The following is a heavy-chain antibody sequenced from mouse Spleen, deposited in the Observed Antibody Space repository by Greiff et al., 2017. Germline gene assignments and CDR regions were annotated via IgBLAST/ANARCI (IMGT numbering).Heavy chain of an antibody. CDR2: IYPRDGST. V-gene: IGHV1-85*01. Sequence: QVQLQQSGPELVKPGASVKLSCKASGYTFTSYDINWVKQRPGQGLEWIGWIYPRDGSTKYNEKFKGKATLTVDTSSSTAYMELHSLTSEDSAVYFCARSSTSYDGYSWFAYWGQGTLVTVSA. CDR1: GYTFTSYD. D-gene: IGHD2-3*01. J-gene: IGHJ3*01. CDR3: ARSSTSYDGYSWFAY.